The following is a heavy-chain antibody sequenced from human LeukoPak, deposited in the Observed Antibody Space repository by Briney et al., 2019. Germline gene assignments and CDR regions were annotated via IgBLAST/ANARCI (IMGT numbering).Heavy chain of an antibody. CDR1: GFSLSTRGMC. CDR2: IEWDDDK. V-gene: IGHV2-70*01. CDR3: ARIRGYDYVWGSYRSYYFDY. D-gene: IGHD3-16*02. J-gene: IGHJ4*02. Sequence: SGPTLVNPTQTLTPTCTFSGFSLSTRGMCVSWIRQPPGKALEWLAHIEWDDDKYYSTSLKTRLTISRDTSKNQVVLIMTNMDPVDTATYYCARIRGYDYVWGSYRSYYFDYWGQGTLVTVSS.